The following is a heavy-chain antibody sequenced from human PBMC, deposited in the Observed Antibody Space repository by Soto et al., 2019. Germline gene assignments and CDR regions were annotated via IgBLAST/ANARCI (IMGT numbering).Heavy chain of an antibody. V-gene: IGHV4-61*08. CDR2: IYYSGST. J-gene: IGHJ4*02. CDR3: ASAYCSGGSCQFDY. D-gene: IGHD2-15*01. Sequence: SETLSLTCTVSGGSISSGGYYWSWIRQHPGKGLEWIGYIYYSGSTNYNPSLKSRVTISVDTSKNQFSLRLSSVTAADTAVYYCASAYCSGGSCQFDYWGQGTQVTVSS. CDR1: GGSISSGGYY.